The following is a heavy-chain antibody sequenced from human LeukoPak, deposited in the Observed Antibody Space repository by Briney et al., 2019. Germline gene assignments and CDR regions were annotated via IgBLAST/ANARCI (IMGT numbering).Heavy chain of an antibody. CDR2: IYYSGST. CDR1: VGSISSYY. CDR3: AREVGGEQQPWFDP. D-gene: IGHD6-13*01. Sequence: PSETLSLTCTVSVGSISSYYWSWIRQPPGKGLEWIGYIYYSGSTNYNPPLKSRVTISVDTSKNQFSLKLSSVTAADTAVYYCAREVGGEQQPWFDPWGQGTLVTVSS. V-gene: IGHV4-59*01. J-gene: IGHJ5*02.